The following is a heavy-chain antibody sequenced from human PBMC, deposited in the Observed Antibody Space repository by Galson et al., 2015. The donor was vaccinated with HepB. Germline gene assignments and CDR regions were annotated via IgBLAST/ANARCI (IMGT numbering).Heavy chain of an antibody. CDR3: AKDLWFGELLSRDPRFDY. CDR2: ISGSGGST. CDR1: GFTFSSYA. Sequence: SLRLSCAASGFTFSSYAMSWVRQAPGKGLEWVSAISGSGGSTYYADSVKGRFTISRDSSKNTLYLQMNSLRAEDTAVYYCAKDLWFGELLSRDPRFDYWGQGTLVTVSS. J-gene: IGHJ4*02. D-gene: IGHD3-10*01. V-gene: IGHV3-23*01.